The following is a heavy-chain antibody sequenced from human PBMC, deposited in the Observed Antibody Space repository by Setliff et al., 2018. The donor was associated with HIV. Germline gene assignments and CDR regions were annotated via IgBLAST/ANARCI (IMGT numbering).Heavy chain of an antibody. Sequence: GSLRLSCAASGLIFSSYWMSWVRQAPGKGLEWVANIKQDGSEKYYVDSVKGRFTISRDNSKNTLFLQMNSLRSEDTAVYYCAKEDQRVTSVDYWGQGTPVTVSS. CDR3: AKEDQRVTSVDY. CDR2: IKQDGSEK. CDR1: GLIFSSYW. D-gene: IGHD2-2*01. J-gene: IGHJ4*02. V-gene: IGHV3-7*01.